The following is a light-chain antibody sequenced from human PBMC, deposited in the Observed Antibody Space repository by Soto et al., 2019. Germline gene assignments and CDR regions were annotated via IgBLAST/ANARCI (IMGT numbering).Light chain of an antibody. CDR1: QSVSSSY. Sequence: IVLTQSPGTLSLSPWERATLSCRASQSVSSSYLAWYQQKPGQAPRLLIYGASSRATGIPDRFSGSGSGTDFTLTISRLEPEDFAVYYCQQYEAFGQGTKVDIK. J-gene: IGKJ1*01. CDR2: GAS. CDR3: QQYEA. V-gene: IGKV3-20*01.